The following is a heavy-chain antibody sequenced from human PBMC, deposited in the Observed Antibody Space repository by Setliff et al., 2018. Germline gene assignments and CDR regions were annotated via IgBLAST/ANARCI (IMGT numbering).Heavy chain of an antibody. CDR3: VSWLYYYYYGVDV. CDR2: INSDGSTT. J-gene: IGHJ6*02. CDR1: GFTFSTYW. V-gene: IGHV3-74*01. D-gene: IGHD6-13*01. Sequence: PGGSLRLSCAASGFTFSTYWMHWVRQAPGKGLVWVSRINSDGSTTSYADSVKGRFTISGDNTKNTLYLQMNSLRAEDTAVYYCVSWLYYYYYGVDVWGQGTTVTVSS.